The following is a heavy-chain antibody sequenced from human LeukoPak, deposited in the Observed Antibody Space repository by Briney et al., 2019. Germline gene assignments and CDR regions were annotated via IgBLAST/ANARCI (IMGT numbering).Heavy chain of an antibody. CDR3: AKRFRGSSGWDFDY. CDR1: GFTFNTYG. Sequence: GRSLRLSCAASGFTFNTYGMHWVRQAPGKGLGWVAVVSYDGSSTYYGDSVKGRFTISRDNSKNTLYLQMNSLRTEDTAVYYCAKRFRGSSGWDFDYWGQGTLVTVSS. V-gene: IGHV3-30*18. CDR2: VSYDGSST. D-gene: IGHD6-19*01. J-gene: IGHJ4*02.